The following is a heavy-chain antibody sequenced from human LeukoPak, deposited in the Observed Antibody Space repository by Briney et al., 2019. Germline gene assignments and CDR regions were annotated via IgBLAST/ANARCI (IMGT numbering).Heavy chain of an antibody. CDR1: GGSFSGYY. V-gene: IGHV4-34*01. J-gene: IGHJ3*02. Sequence: SETLSLTCAVYGGSFSGYYWSWIRQPPGKGLEWIGEINHSGSTNYNPSLKSRVTISVDTSKNQFSLKLSSVTAADTAVYYCASPSGGVVPAGPFDIWGQGTMVTVSP. CDR3: ASPSGGVVPAGPFDI. CDR2: INHSGST. D-gene: IGHD2-2*01.